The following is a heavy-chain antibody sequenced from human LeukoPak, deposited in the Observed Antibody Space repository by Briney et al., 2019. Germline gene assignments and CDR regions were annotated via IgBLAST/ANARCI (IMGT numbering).Heavy chain of an antibody. Sequence: SETLSLTCTVSGGSISSSSYYWGWIRQPPGKGLEWIGSIYYSGSTYYNPSLKSRVTISVDTSKNQFSLKLSSVTAADTAVYYCASERLAGNFHVDYWGQGTLVTVSS. V-gene: IGHV4-39*01. D-gene: IGHD6-19*01. J-gene: IGHJ4*02. CDR1: GGSISSSSYY. CDR2: IYYSGST. CDR3: ASERLAGNFHVDY.